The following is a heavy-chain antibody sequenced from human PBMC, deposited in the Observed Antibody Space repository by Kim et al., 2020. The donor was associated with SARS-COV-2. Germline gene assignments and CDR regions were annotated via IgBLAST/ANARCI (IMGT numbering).Heavy chain of an antibody. CDR1: GGSISSYY. V-gene: IGHV4-59*01. D-gene: IGHD3-10*01. J-gene: IGHJ4*02. CDR2: MYYSRST. Sequence: ETLSLTCTVSGGSISSYYGSWIRQPPGKGLEWIGYMYYSRSTNYNTSLKSRVTISVDTSKNQFSLKLSSVTAADSAVYYCGLATMVRGVTGGFDYWGQATLVTVSS. CDR3: GLATMVRGVTGGFDY.